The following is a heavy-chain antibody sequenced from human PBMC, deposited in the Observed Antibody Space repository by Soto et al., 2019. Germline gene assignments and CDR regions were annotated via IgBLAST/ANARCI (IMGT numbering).Heavy chain of an antibody. CDR1: GFTFSSYG. CDR3: AREDYGSGSYDY. D-gene: IGHD3-10*01. Sequence: QVQLVESGGGVVQPGRSLRLSCAASGFTFSSYGMHWVRQAPGKGLEWVAVIWYDGSNRNYADSVKGRFTISRENSKNTLYLQMNSLRAEDMAVYYCAREDYGSGSYDYWCQGTLVTVSS. V-gene: IGHV3-33*01. CDR2: IWYDGSNR. J-gene: IGHJ4*02.